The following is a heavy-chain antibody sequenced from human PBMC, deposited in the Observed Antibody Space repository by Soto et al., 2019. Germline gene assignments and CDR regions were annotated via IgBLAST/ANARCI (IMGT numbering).Heavy chain of an antibody. CDR2: VSHDGRNT. CDR1: GFTFSDYA. V-gene: IGHV3-30*18. Sequence: VQLVESGGGVVQPGRSLRLSCAASGFTFSDYAMHWVRQAPGKGLEWVAVVSHDGRNTHYADSVKGRFTISRDSAKNTVSLEMTSLRAEDTDVYYCAKGGRQWLVTSDFNYCGQGALVTVSS. CDR3: AKGGRQWLVTSDFNY. D-gene: IGHD6-19*01. J-gene: IGHJ4*02.